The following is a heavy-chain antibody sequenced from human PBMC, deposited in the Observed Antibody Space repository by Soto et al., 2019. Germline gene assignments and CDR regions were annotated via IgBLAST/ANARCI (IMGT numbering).Heavy chain of an antibody. CDR3: AIGEAPGSYFKWYFQH. CDR1: GGTFSSYA. V-gene: IGHV1-69*01. J-gene: IGHJ1*01. D-gene: IGHD3-10*01. CDR2: IIPIFGTA. Sequence: QVQLVQSGAEVKKPGSSVKVSCKASGGTFSSYAISWVRQAPGQGLEWMGGIIPIFGTANYAQKFQGRVTITADESTSTAYMELSSLRSEHTAVYYCAIGEAPGSYFKWYFQHWGQGTLVTVSS.